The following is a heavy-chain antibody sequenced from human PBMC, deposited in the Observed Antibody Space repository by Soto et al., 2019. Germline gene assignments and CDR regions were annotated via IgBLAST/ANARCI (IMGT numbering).Heavy chain of an antibody. CDR3: STTAGY. CDR2: MYYSGNT. V-gene: IGHV4-39*01. J-gene: IGHJ4*02. CDR1: GGSISSSNYY. Sequence: QLQLQESGPVLVKPSETLSLTCIVSGGSISSSNYYWAWVRQPPGKGLEWIGSMYYSGNTNYNAXLXRXXPLPVDTSKSQFFLKLSSVTAADTAIDYCSTTAGYWGQGSLVSVSS.